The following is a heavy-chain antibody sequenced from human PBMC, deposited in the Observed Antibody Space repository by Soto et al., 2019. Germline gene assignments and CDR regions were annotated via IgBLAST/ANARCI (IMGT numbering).Heavy chain of an antibody. CDR3: AKDAEESVNEPIPGDC. J-gene: IGHJ4*02. CDR1: GGSFSGYY. Sequence: SETLSLTCAVYGGSFSGYYWSWIRQPPGKGLEWIGEINHSGSTNYNPSLKSRVTISVDTSKNQFSLKLSSVTAADTAVYYCAKDAEESVNEPIPGDCWGQGTVVTVSS. V-gene: IGHV4-34*01. CDR2: INHSGST. D-gene: IGHD1-1*01.